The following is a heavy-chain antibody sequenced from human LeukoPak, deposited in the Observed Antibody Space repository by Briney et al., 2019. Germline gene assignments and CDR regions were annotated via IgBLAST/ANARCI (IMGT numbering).Heavy chain of an antibody. CDR1: GFTFSSYS. Sequence: GGSLRLSCAASGFTFSSYSMSWVRQAPGKGLEWVSSITSTSDYIYYADSVKGRFTISRDNARNSLYLQMNSLRPEDTAVYYCARVGCSGGSCFGYGMDVWGQGTTVTVSS. CDR3: ARVGCSGGSCFGYGMDV. V-gene: IGHV3-21*06. J-gene: IGHJ6*02. D-gene: IGHD2-15*01. CDR2: ITSTSDYI.